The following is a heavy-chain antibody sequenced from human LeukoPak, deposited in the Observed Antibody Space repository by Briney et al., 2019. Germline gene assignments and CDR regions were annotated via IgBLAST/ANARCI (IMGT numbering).Heavy chain of an antibody. Sequence: GGSLRLSCAASGFTFSSYGMSWVRQAPGKGLEWVSGISGSGGSTYYADSVKGRFTISRDNSKNTLYLQMNSLRAEDTAVYYCAKGGGGYYTWAFDYWGQGTLVTVSS. J-gene: IGHJ4*02. V-gene: IGHV3-23*01. D-gene: IGHD3-22*01. CDR1: GFTFSSYG. CDR3: AKGGGGYYTWAFDY. CDR2: ISGSGGST.